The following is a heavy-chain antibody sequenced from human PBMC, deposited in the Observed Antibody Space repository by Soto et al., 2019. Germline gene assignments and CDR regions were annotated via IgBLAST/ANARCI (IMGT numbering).Heavy chain of an antibody. J-gene: IGHJ4*02. CDR1: GYTFKHFG. D-gene: IGHD3-16*01. CDR2: ISAYNGNT. V-gene: IGHV1-18*01. CDR3: ARGGTPIAY. Sequence: AQLVRCEAAVKKPGASVKVSCKACGYTFKHFGISRLLQTPGQGLEWMGWISAYNGNTNYAQNFQRRVNMTTDTSTSTAYMELRSLSSDDTAVYYCARGGTPIAYWGQGTLVTVSS.